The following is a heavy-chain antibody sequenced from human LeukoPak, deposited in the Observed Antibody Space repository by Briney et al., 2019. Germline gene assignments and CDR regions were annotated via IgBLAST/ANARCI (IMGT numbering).Heavy chain of an antibody. CDR3: ARDTYDFWSGYCQFDY. D-gene: IGHD3-3*01. CDR1: GYTFTSYA. Sequence: ASVTVSCKASGYTFTSYAMNWVRQAPGQGLEWMGWINTNTGNPTYAQGFTGRFVFSLDTSVSTAYLQISSLKAEDTAVYYCARDTYDFWSGYCQFDYWGQGTLVTVSS. CDR2: INTNTGNP. J-gene: IGHJ4*02. V-gene: IGHV7-4-1*02.